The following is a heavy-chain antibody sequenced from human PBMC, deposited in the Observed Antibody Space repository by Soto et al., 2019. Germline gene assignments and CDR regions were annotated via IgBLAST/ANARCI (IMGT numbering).Heavy chain of an antibody. CDR1: GFTFSSYA. V-gene: IGHV3-23*01. D-gene: IGHD6-13*01. Sequence: GGSLRLACAASGFTFSSYAMSWVRQAPGKGLEWVSAISGSGGSTYYADSVKGRFTIPRDNSKNTLYLQMNSLRAEDTAVYYCATLGTGYSIIWYFGYYSYAMDVWGQGTTVTVSS. CDR3: ATLGTGYSIIWYFGYYSYAMDV. J-gene: IGHJ6*02. CDR2: ISGSGGST.